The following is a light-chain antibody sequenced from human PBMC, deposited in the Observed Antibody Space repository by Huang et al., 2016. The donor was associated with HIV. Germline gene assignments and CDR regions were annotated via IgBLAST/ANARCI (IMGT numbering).Light chain of an antibody. J-gene: IGKJ2*01. CDR2: STS. Sequence: EVAMTQSPGTLSVSPGERATLSLKTSQSVKNTLVWYQQKPGQAPRLLIYSTSTRATGVPARFSGSGSGTEFTLSISSLQSEDSGIYYCQHYNTWPPMYTFGQGTKLEI. CDR3: QHYNTWPPMYT. V-gene: IGKV3-15*01. CDR1: QSVKNT.